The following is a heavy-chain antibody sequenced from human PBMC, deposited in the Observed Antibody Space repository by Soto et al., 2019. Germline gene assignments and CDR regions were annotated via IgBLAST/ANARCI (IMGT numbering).Heavy chain of an antibody. V-gene: IGHV3-13*01. J-gene: IGHJ6*03. D-gene: IGHD6-6*01. Sequence: GGSLRLSCAASGFTFSSYDMHWVRQATGKGLEWVSAIGTAGDTYYPGSVKGRLTISRANAKNSLYLQMNGLRAGDTAVYYCARGAEYSSSERHYYYYYYMDVWGKGTTVTVSS. CDR2: IGTAGDT. CDR1: GFTFSSYD. CDR3: ARGAEYSSSERHYYYYYYMDV.